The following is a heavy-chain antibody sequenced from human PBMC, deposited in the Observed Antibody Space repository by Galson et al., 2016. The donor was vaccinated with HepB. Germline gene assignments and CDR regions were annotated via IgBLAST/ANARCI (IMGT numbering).Heavy chain of an antibody. V-gene: IGHV1-24*01. D-gene: IGHD1-26*01. CDR2: LDPQDGRL. J-gene: IGHJ4*02. CDR1: GYALSELS. Sequence: SVKVSCKVSGYALSELSMHWVRRAPGKGLEWMGGLDPQDGRLIYAQKFQGRLNLAEDTSTDTAYMELSSLISEDTAIYSCARLDSGITLDDWGQGTLVTVSS. CDR3: ARLDSGITLDD.